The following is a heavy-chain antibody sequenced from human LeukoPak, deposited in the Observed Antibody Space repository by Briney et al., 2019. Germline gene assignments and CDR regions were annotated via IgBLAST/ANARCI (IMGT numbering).Heavy chain of an antibody. V-gene: IGHV6-1*01. CDR1: GDSGSSNSVA. D-gene: IGHD6-19*01. CDR3: ARSDCSSGKCPGFDN. CDR2: ACDRSKWFT. J-gene: IGHJ4*02. Sequence: SQTLSLTCGISGDSGSSNSVAWNWIRQSPSRALEWLRRACDRSKWFTNSAPSVKSRIIINPDTPNNQVSLQLNSVTPEDTAVYYCARSDCSSGKCPGFDNWGQGTLVTVSS.